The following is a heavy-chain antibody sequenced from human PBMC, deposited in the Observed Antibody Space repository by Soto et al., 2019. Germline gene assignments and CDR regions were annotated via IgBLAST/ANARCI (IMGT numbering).Heavy chain of an antibody. CDR1: GFTFSSYD. CDR3: ARGYYDSSGYYYGGVYFDY. CDR2: IGTAGDT. V-gene: IGHV3-13*01. D-gene: IGHD3-22*01. J-gene: IGHJ4*02. Sequence: GSLRLSCAASGFTFSSYDMHWVRQATGKGLEWVSAIGTAGDTYYPGSVKGRFTISRENAKNSLYLQMSSLRAGDTAVYYCARGYYDSSGYYYGGVYFDYWGQGTLVTVSS.